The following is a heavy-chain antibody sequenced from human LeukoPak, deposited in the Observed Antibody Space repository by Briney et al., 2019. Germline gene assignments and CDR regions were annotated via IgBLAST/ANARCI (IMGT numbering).Heavy chain of an antibody. V-gene: IGHV4-61*01. CDR2: IHYSGSN. Sequence: SETLSPTCAVSGYSISSGYYWSWIRQPPGKGLEWIGYIHYSGSNNYNPPLKSRVTISVDTSKNQSSLKLRSVTASDTAVYYCARVGEMATAYYFDYWGQGTLVTVSS. J-gene: IGHJ4*02. CDR3: ARVGEMATAYYFDY. CDR1: GYSISSGYY. D-gene: IGHD5-24*01.